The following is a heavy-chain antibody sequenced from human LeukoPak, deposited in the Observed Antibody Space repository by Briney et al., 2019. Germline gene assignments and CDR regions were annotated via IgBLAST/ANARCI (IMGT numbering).Heavy chain of an antibody. D-gene: IGHD1-26*01. CDR1: GCSISSSSFY. CDR2: IYYSGST. J-gene: IGHJ4*02. Sequence: PSETLSLTCTVSGCSISSSSFYWGWIRQPPGKGREWIGSIYYSGSTSYNPSLRSLVTISVHTSKNQFSLKLGSVTAADMAVYYCAGNASDSGTSSFDFWGQGTLVTVSS. V-gene: IGHV4-39*01. CDR3: AGNASDSGTSSFDF.